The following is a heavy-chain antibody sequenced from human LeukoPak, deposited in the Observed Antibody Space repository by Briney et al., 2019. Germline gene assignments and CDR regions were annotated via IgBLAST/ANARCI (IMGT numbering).Heavy chain of an antibody. CDR1: GGSISSYY. Sequence: SETLSLTCTVSGGSISSYYWSWIRQPPGKGLEWIGYIYYSGSTNYPASLKSRVTISVDTSKNQFSLKLSSVTAADTAVYYCARLPSRDGYTFPFDYWGQGTLVTVSS. CDR3: ARLPSRDGYTFPFDY. CDR2: IYYSGST. V-gene: IGHV4-59*01. D-gene: IGHD5-24*01. J-gene: IGHJ4*02.